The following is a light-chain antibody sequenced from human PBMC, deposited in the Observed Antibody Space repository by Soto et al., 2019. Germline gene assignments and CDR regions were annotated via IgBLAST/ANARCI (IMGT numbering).Light chain of an antibody. J-gene: IGKJ3*01. V-gene: IGKV1-8*01. CDR2: AAS. Sequence: AIRMTQSPSSFSASTGDRVTITCRASQGISSYLAWYQQKPGKAHKLLIYAASTLQSGVPSRFSGSGSGTEFTLTISCLQSEDFATYYCQQYYSYPSIFGPGTKVDIK. CDR3: QQYYSYPSI. CDR1: QGISSY.